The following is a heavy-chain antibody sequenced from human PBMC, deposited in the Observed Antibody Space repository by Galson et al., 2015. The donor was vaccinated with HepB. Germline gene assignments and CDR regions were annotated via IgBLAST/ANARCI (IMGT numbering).Heavy chain of an antibody. V-gene: IGHV1-46*01. CDR1: GYTFTSYY. CDR2: INPSGGST. J-gene: IGHJ4*02. Sequence: SVKVSCKASGYTFTSYYMHWVRQAPGQGLEWMGIINPSGGSTSYAQKFQGRVTMTRDKSISTAYLQWSSLKASDTAMYYCARPSDSGSYGGVDYWGQGTLVTVSS. D-gene: IGHD1-26*01. CDR3: ARPSDSGSYGGVDY.